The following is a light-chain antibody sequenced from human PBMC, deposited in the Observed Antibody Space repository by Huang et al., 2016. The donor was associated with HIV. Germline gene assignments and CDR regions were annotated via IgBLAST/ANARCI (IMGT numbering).Light chain of an antibody. CDR2: GAS. V-gene: IGKV3-15*01. J-gene: IGKJ2*01. CDR3: QQYNDWPPWYT. CDR1: RSVGNN. Sequence: IVMTQSPATLSVSPGERVTLSCRASRSVGNNLAWYQQKVGQPPRLLIYGASTRATGIAARFSGSGSGTDCTLTSSSLQSEDFAVYYCQQYNDWPPWYTFGQGTKLEIK.